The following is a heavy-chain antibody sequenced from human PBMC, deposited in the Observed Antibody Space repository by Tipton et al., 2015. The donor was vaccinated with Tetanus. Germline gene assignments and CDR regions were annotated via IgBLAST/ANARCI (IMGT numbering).Heavy chain of an antibody. D-gene: IGHD3-10*01. CDR3: ARGGFGEFPDY. V-gene: IGHV4-61*01. J-gene: IGHJ4*02. CDR1: GGSVSSGSYY. Sequence: TLSLTCTVSGGSVSSGSYYWSWIRQPPGKGLEWIGYIYYSGSTNYNPSLKSRVTISVDTAKNQFSLKLSSATAADTAVYYCARGGFGEFPDYWGQGTLVTVSS. CDR2: IYYSGST.